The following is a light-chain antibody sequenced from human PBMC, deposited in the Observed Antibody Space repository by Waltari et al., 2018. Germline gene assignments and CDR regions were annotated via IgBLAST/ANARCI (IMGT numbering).Light chain of an antibody. V-gene: IGLV2-23*02. CDR2: AVS. Sequence: QSALTQPASVSGSPGPSITISCTGTSSDVGNYKRVSWYQQHPGKAPKLMIYAVSKRPSWVSDRFSGSKSGDRASLTISGLQPEDEAEYFCSSYAGSSKGVFGGGTKVTVL. CDR1: SSDVGNYKR. CDR3: SSYAGSSKGV. J-gene: IGLJ2*01.